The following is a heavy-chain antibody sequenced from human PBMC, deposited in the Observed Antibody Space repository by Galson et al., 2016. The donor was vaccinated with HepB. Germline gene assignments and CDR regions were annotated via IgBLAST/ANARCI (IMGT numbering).Heavy chain of an antibody. V-gene: IGHV3-64D*06. CDR1: GFTFSSHA. CDR2: INDNGGTT. J-gene: IGHJ4*02. CDR3: VKDLSGKYSFDF. Sequence: SLRLSCAASGFTFSSHAMHWVRQAPGKGLEYVAGINDNGGTTHYGDSVKGRFTISRDDSKNRVYIQMSSLRVEDTAVYHCVKDLSGKYSFDFWGQGILVTLSS. D-gene: IGHD1-26*01.